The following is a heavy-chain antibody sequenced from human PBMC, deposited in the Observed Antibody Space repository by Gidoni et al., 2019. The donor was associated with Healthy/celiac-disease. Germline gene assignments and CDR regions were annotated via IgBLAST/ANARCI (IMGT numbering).Heavy chain of an antibody. CDR2: INPNSGGT. CDR3: ARWAVVVPDYYGMDV. CDR1: GYTFTGYY. D-gene: IGHD2-2*01. Sequence: QVQLVQSGAEVKKPGASVKVSCNASGYTFTGYYMHWVRQAPGQGLEWMGWINPNSGGTNYAQKFQGRVTMTRDTSISTAYMELSRLRSDDTAVYYCARWAVVVPDYYGMDVWGQGTTVTVSS. V-gene: IGHV1-2*02. J-gene: IGHJ6*02.